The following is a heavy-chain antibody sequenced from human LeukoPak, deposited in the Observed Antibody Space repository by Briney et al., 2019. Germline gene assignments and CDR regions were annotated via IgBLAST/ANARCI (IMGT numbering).Heavy chain of an antibody. Sequence: KPGGSLRLSCAASGFTLSDYYMSWIRQAPGKGLEWVSYISSSGSTIYYADSVKGRFTISRDNAKNSLYLQMNSLRAEDTAVYYCAWWYYYDSSGYPNDAFDIWGQGTMVTVSS. CDR2: ISSSGSTI. V-gene: IGHV3-11*01. J-gene: IGHJ3*02. CDR3: AWWYYYDSSGYPNDAFDI. D-gene: IGHD3-22*01. CDR1: GFTLSDYY.